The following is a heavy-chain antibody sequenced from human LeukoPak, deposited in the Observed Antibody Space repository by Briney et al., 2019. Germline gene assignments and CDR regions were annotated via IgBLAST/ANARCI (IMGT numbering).Heavy chain of an antibody. CDR1: GFTFSSYA. D-gene: IGHD2-15*01. J-gene: IGHJ4*02. V-gene: IGHV3-23*01. CDR3: AKAPEPYCGGGSCYLIL. Sequence: GGSLRLSCAASGFTFSSYAITWVRQAPGKGLEWVSAISGSGDSTYYADSEKGRFPISRDNYKHALSLEMYCLRAEDTAVYYCAKAPEPYCGGGSCYLILWGKGNLVSVPS. CDR2: ISGSGDST.